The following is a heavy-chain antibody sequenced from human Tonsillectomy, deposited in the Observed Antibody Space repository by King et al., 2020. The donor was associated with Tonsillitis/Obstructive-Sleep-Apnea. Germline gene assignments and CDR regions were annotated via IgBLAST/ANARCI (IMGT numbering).Heavy chain of an antibody. V-gene: IGHV3-15*01. D-gene: IGHD2-2*01. CDR2: MKSKIDDGTT. CDR3: TTDNVLPDARDAFDI. CDR1: GFIFKNAW. Sequence: VQLVESGGGLVKPGGSLRLSCAAYGFIFKNAWMTWVRQAPGKGLERVGRMKSKIDDGTTDYAAPVKGRFTISRDDSKNTLYLQMNSLKTEDTAVYYCTTDNVLPDARDAFDIWGQGTVVTVSS. J-gene: IGHJ3*02.